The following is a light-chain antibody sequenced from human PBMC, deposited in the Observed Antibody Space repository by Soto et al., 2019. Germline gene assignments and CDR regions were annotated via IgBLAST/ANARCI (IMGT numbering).Light chain of an antibody. Sequence: QSVLTQPPLVSAAPGQKVAISCSGSRSNIGKNYVSWYQQLPGTAPKLLIYDNNKRPSGIPDRFSGSKSGTSATLVIARLQTGDEAEYYCGTWDSSLGAVLFGGGTKVTV. CDR1: RSNIGKNY. CDR2: DNN. J-gene: IGLJ2*01. CDR3: GTWDSSLGAVL. V-gene: IGLV1-51*01.